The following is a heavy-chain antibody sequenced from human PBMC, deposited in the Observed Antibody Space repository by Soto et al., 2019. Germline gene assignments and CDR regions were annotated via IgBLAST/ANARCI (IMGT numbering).Heavy chain of an antibody. CDR1: GFTFSSYG. D-gene: IGHD3-22*01. V-gene: IGHV3-33*01. CDR3: ASGRDYYDSSGYYYPSGLSY. J-gene: IGHJ4*02. CDR2: IWYDGSNK. Sequence: QVQLVESGGGVVQPGRSLRLSCAASGFTFSSYGMHWVRQAPGKGLEWVAVIWYDGSNKYYADSVKGRFTISRDNSKNTIYLQMNSLRAEDTAVYYCASGRDYYDSSGYYYPSGLSYWGQGTLVTVSS.